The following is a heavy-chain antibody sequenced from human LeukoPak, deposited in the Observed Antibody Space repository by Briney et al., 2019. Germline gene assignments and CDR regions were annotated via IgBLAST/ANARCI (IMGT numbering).Heavy chain of an antibody. D-gene: IGHD6-19*01. CDR3: ARAGYSSGWWNQAVSSGVYMDV. CDR2: ISSSGSTI. V-gene: IGHV3-48*03. Sequence: PGGSLRLSCAASGFTFSSYEMNWVRQAPGKGLEWVSYISSSGSTIYYADSAKGRFTISRDNAKNSLYLQMNSLRAEDTAVYYCARAGYSSGWWNQAVSSGVYMDVWGKGTTVTISS. J-gene: IGHJ6*03. CDR1: GFTFSSYE.